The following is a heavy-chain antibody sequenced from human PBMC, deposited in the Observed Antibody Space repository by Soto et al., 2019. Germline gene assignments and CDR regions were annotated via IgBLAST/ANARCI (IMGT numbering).Heavy chain of an antibody. D-gene: IGHD2-15*01. CDR1: GRSISSSSYY. V-gene: IGHV4-39*01. Sequence: SDTLSLTCTVSGRSISSSSYYWGWIRQPPGQGLEWIGSIYYSGSTYYNTSLKSRVTISVDTSKNQFSLKLSFVTAADTAVYYCAILFGVVVVVAAPPQRPPISYGMDVWGQGTTVT. J-gene: IGHJ6*02. CDR2: IYYSGST. CDR3: AILFGVVVVVAAPPQRPPISYGMDV.